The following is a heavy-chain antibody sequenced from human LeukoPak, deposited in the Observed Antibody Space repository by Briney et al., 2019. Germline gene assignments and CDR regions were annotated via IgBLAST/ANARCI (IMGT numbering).Heavy chain of an antibody. J-gene: IGHJ4*02. CDR3: ASRHLGYCSSTSRPPGYFDY. Sequence: SETLSLTCTVSGGSISSGNYYWSWIRQPVGKGLEWIGRIYTSGSTNYNPSLKSRVTISVDTSKNQFSLKLSSVTAADTAVYYCASRHLGYCSSTSRPPGYFDYWGQGTLVTVSS. D-gene: IGHD2-2*01. CDR2: IYTSGST. CDR1: GGSISSGNYY. V-gene: IGHV4-61*02.